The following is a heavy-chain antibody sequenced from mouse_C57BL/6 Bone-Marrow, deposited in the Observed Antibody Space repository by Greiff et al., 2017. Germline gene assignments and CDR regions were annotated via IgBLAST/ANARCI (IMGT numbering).Heavy chain of an antibody. Sequence: EVMLVESGGDLVKPGGSLKLSCAASGFTFSSYGMSWVRQTPDKRLEWVATISSGGSYTYYPDSVKGRFTISRDNAKNTLYLQMSRLKSEDTAMYCCARLAGTYFDYWGQGTTLTVSS. CDR3: ARLAGTYFDY. V-gene: IGHV5-6*02. CDR2: ISSGGSYT. J-gene: IGHJ2*01. D-gene: IGHD4-1*01. CDR1: GFTFSSYG.